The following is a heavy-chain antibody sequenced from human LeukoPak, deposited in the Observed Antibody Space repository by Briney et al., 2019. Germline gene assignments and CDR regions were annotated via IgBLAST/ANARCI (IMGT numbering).Heavy chain of an antibody. V-gene: IGHV4-34*01. J-gene: IGHJ6*03. CDR1: GGSFSGYY. Sequence: SETLSLTCAVYGGSFSGYYWSWIRQPPGKGLEWIGEINHSGSTNYNPSLKSRVTISVDTSKNQFSLKLSSVTAADTAVYYCARSAATWEYYYYYYYMDVWGKGTTATVSS. CDR3: ARSAATWEYYYYYYYMDV. D-gene: IGHD2-15*01. CDR2: INHSGST.